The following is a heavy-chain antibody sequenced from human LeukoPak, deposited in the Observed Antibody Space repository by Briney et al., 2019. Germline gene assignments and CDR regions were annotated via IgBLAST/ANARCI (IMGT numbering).Heavy chain of an antibody. CDR2: IDPGDSDT. V-gene: IGHV5-51*01. D-gene: IGHD5-24*01. CDR1: GYTFTNYW. CDR3: ARGTGYKMFDY. Sequence: HGESLKISCKGSGYTFTNYWIGWVRQMPGKGLGWMGIIDPGDSDTRYSPSFQGQVTISADKSISTAYLQWSSLKASDTAMYYCARGTGYKMFDYWGQGTLVTVSS. J-gene: IGHJ4*02.